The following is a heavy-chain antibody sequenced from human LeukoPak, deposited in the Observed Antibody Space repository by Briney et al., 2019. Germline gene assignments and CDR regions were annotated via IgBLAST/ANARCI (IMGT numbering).Heavy chain of an antibody. J-gene: IGHJ4*02. CDR1: GFTFSSYA. CDR2: ISGSGGST. CDR3: AKDPYYDSSGYSRSGVIVLAYFDY. Sequence: GGSLRLSCAASGFTFSSYAMSWVRQAPGKGLEWVSAISGSGGSTYYADSVKGRFTISRGNSKNTLYLQMNSLRAEDTAVYYCAKDPYYDSSGYSRSGVIVLAYFDYWGQGTLVTVSS. V-gene: IGHV3-23*01. D-gene: IGHD3-22*01.